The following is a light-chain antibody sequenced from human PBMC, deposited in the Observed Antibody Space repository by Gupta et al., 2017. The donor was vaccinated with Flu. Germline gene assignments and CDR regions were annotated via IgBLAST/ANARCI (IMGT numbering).Light chain of an antibody. CDR1: QSIGNY. CDR3: QHHYSTTPWA. J-gene: IGKJ1*01. Sequence: DIQMTQSPSSMSASVGDRVSITCRSSQSIGNYLNWYQHKPGQAPKVLIYAASNLQSGVPSRFSGSRSGTDFTLTIISRQPDDFAAYYCQHHYSTTPWAFGQGTKVEIK. V-gene: IGKV1-39*01. CDR2: AAS.